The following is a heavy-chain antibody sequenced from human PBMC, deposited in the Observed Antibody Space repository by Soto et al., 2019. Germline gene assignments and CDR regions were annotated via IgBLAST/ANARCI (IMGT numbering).Heavy chain of an antibody. J-gene: IGHJ6*02. CDR1: VFTCSSYG. CDR3: AKDFKVSWSYYGSLNDYYGMDV. CDR2: ISYDGSIK. V-gene: IGHV3-30*18. Sequence: PGGSLRLSCAACVFTCSSYGMHWVRQPPGNGLEWVEIISYDGSIKYYADSVQGRFTICRDHAKSALYLQMNSLRPEDTAVYYCAKDFKVSWSYYGSLNDYYGMDVWGQGTTVTVSS. D-gene: IGHD3-10*01.